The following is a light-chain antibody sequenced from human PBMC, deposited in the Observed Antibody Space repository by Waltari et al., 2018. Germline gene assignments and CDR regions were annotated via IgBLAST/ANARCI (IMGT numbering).Light chain of an antibody. CDR2: DAT. J-gene: IGKJ4*01. Sequence: EIVLTQSPATLSLSPGQRATLSCTASQSVGNYLAWYQQKPGQAPSLLIFDATNRAPGIPVRFSGSGSRTDFTLTIDSLEAEDFAVYYGQERSLWPSLTFGGGTKVEIK. CDR1: QSVGNY. CDR3: QERSLWPSLT. V-gene: IGKV3-11*01.